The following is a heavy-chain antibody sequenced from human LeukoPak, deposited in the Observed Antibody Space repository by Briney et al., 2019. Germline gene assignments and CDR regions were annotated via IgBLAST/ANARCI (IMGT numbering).Heavy chain of an antibody. Sequence: GGSLRLSCAASGFTFSSYGMHWVRQAPGKGLEWVAVISSEGRDKYYAESVKGRFTISRDNPKNTLYLQMNSLRADDTTVYYCAKDWGYASGTFFVNWGQGTLVTVS. CDR3: AKDWGYASGTFFVN. J-gene: IGHJ4*02. D-gene: IGHD6-19*01. V-gene: IGHV3-30*18. CDR2: ISSEGRDK. CDR1: GFTFSSYG.